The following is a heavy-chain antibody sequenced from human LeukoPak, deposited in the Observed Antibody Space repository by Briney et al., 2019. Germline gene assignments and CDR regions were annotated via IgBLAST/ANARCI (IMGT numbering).Heavy chain of an antibody. CDR2: TSSSSTYI. V-gene: IGHV3-21*04. CDR3: AKAGGAYSSSWYLYFDY. Sequence: KPGGSLRLSCAASGFTFNTYTIGWVRQAPGKGLEWVASTSSSSTYIYYADSVKGRFTISRDSSKNTLFLQMNSLRAEDTAIYYCAKAGGAYSSSWYLYFDYWGQGTLVTVSS. J-gene: IGHJ4*02. CDR1: GFTFNTYT. D-gene: IGHD6-13*01.